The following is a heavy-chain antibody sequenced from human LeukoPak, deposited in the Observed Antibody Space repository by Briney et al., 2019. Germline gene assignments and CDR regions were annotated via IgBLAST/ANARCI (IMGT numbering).Heavy chain of an antibody. CDR3: ARRRPMYYDILTGYYDY. CDR1: GGSISSYY. Sequence: SETLSLTCTVSGGSISSYYWSWIRQPPGKGLEWIGFIYYSGSTDYNPSLKSRVTISLDTSKNQFSLKLSSVTAADTAVYYCARRRPMYYDILTGYYDYWGQGTLVTVSS. D-gene: IGHD3-9*01. J-gene: IGHJ4*02. CDR2: IYYSGST. V-gene: IGHV4-59*08.